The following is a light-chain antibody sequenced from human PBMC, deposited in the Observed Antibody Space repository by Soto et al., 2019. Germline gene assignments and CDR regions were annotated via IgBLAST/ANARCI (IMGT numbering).Light chain of an antibody. CDR1: QSVGSRY. CDR3: QYYGTSVFI. Sequence: EIVLTQSPGTLSLSPGERVSLSCMASQSVGSRYLAWYQQKPGQAPRLLIYASSTRATGIPDRFSGSGSGTAFTLTITRLEPEDIAVYYCQYYGTSVFIFGGGTKVDNK. J-gene: IGKJ4*01. V-gene: IGKV3-20*01. CDR2: ASS.